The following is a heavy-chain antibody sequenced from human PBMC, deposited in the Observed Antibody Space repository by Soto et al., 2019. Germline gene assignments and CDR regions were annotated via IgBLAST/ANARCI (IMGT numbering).Heavy chain of an antibody. CDR1: GGSFSGYY. J-gene: IGHJ6*03. CDR2: INHSGST. Sequence: SETLSLTCAVYGGSFSGYYWSWIRQPPGKGLEWIGEINHSGSTNYNPSLKSRVTISVDTSKNQFSLKLSSVTAADTAVYYCNGVTYYYYYYMDVWGKGTTVTSP. D-gene: IGHD3-3*01. V-gene: IGHV4-34*01. CDR3: NGVTYYYYYYMDV.